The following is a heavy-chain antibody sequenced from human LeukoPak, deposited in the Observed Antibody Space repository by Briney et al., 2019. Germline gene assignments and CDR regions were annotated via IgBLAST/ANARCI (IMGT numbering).Heavy chain of an antibody. V-gene: IGHV1-69*05. CDR3: ARGTVVSRYCSSTSCYAWFDP. CDR1: GGTFSSYA. J-gene: IGHJ5*02. Sequence: SVKVSCKASGGTFSSYAISWVRQAPGQGLEWMGGIIPIFGTANYAQKFQGRVTITTDESTSTAYMELSSLRSEDTAVYYCARGTVVSRYCSSTSCYAWFDPWGQGNLVTVSS. D-gene: IGHD2-2*01. CDR2: IIPIFGTA.